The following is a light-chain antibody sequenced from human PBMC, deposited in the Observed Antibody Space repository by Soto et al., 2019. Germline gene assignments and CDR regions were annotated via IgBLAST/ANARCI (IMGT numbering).Light chain of an antibody. CDR3: QLYGSSPFT. J-gene: IGKJ3*01. V-gene: IGKV3-20*01. CDR1: QSVSSSY. Sequence: EIVLTQSPGTLSLSPGERATLSCRASQSVSSSYLAWYQQKPGQAPRLLIYGASSRATGIPARFSGSGSGTDFTLTINRLEPEDFAVYYCQLYGSSPFTFGPGTKVD. CDR2: GAS.